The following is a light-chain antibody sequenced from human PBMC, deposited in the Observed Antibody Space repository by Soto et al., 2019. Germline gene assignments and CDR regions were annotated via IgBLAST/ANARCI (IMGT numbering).Light chain of an antibody. Sequence: EILTTQSPATISESPGGKATLSRSGSQSVSTNLAWYQQKPGQAHTLIIYGASNRATGIPARFSGSGSGTEFTLTISRLQSEDFAVYYCQQYNNWPQITVGHGTRRALK. V-gene: IGKV3-15*01. J-gene: IGKJ5*01. CDR2: GAS. CDR3: QQYNNWPQIT. CDR1: QSVSTN.